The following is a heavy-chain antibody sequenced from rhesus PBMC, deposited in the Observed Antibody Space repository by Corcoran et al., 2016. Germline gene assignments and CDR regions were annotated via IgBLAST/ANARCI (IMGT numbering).Heavy chain of an antibody. CDR1: GFSFSDYY. D-gene: IGHD6-25*01. Sequence: EVQLVESGGGLAKPGGSLRLSCAASGFSFSDYYMYWVRQAPGKGVEWVSGIIYTGGSTYYADSVKGRITISRENAKNTLYLQMESLRAEDTAVYYCARENSGVIDYWGQGVLVTVSS. CDR3: ARENSGVIDY. V-gene: IGHV3S18*01. J-gene: IGHJ4*01. CDR2: IIYTGGST.